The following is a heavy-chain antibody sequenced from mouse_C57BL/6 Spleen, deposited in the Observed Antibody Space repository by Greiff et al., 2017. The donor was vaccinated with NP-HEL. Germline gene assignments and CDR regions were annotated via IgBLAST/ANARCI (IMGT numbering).Heavy chain of an antibody. D-gene: IGHD2-1*01. V-gene: IGHV1-82*01. Sequence: VQLQQSGPELVKPGASVKISCKASGYAFSSSWMNWVKQRPGKGLEWIGRIYPGDGDTNYNGKFKGKATLTADKSSSTAYMQLSSLTSEDSAVYFCARSTMALFDYWGQGTTLTVSS. CDR3: ARSTMALFDY. CDR1: GYAFSSSW. J-gene: IGHJ2*01. CDR2: IYPGDGDT.